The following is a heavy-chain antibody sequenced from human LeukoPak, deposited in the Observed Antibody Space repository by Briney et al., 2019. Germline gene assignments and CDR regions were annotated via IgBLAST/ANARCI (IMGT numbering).Heavy chain of an antibody. J-gene: IGHJ4*02. D-gene: IGHD2-2*01. Sequence: GGSLRLSCAASGFTFSSYAMSWVRQAPGKGLEWVSVIGGSGGSTSYADSVRGRFTISRDNPKNTLYLQMNSLRAEDTAVYYCAKDIVVVPAASNFDYWGQGTLVTVSS. CDR3: AKDIVVVPAASNFDY. CDR2: IGGSGGST. V-gene: IGHV3-23*01. CDR1: GFTFSSYA.